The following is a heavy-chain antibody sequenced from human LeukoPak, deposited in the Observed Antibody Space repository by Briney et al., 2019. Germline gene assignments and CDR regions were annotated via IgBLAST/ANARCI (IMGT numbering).Heavy chain of an antibody. J-gene: IGHJ4*02. D-gene: IGHD2-15*01. V-gene: IGHV3-33*01. Sequence: GGSLRLSCAASGFTFSNYGIHWVRQAPGKGLEWVAVIWSDGTNKYYADSVKGRFTISRDNSKNTLYLQMNSLRAEDTAVYYCARDEYCSGGSCYTGYFDYWGQGTLVTVSS. CDR1: GFTFSNYG. CDR2: IWSDGTNK. CDR3: ARDEYCSGGSCYTGYFDY.